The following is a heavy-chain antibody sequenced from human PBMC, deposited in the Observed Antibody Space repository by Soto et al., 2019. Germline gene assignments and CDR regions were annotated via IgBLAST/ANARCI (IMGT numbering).Heavy chain of an antibody. D-gene: IGHD2-15*01. CDR3: ARVDGSCSGGSCYPGAFDY. V-gene: IGHV3-33*01. J-gene: IGHJ4*02. Sequence: GGSLRLSCAASGFTFSSYGMHWVRQAPGKGLEWVAVIWYDGSNKYYADSVKGRFTISRDNSKNTLYLQMNGLSAEDTAVYYCARVDGSCSGGSCYPGAFDYWGQGTLVTVSS. CDR1: GFTFSSYG. CDR2: IWYDGSNK.